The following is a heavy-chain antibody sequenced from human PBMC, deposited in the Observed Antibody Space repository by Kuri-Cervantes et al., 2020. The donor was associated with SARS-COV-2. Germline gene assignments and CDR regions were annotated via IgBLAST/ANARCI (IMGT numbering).Heavy chain of an antibody. V-gene: IGHV2-5*05. J-gene: IGHJ3*02. CDR3: ARAVDTAMVTADAFDI. D-gene: IGHD5-18*01. CDR2: IYWDDDK. Sequence: SGPTLVKPTQTRTLTCTFSGFSPSTSGVGVGWIRQPPGKALEWLALIYWDDDKRYGPSLKSRLTITKDTSKNQVVLTMTNMDPVDTATYYCARAVDTAMVTADAFDIWGQGTMVTVSS. CDR1: GFSPSTSGVG.